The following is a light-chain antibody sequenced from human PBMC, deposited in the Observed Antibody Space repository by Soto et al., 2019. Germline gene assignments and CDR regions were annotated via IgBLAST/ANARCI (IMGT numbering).Light chain of an antibody. Sequence: IVTTQSPATLSVSPGGRATLSSRASQSVSSNLAWYQQKPGQAPRLLIYGASTRATGIPARFSGSGFGTDFTLTISSLEPEDFAVYYCQQRSKWRTFGQGTKVDI. CDR1: QSVSSN. V-gene: IGKV3-15*01. CDR3: QQRSKWRT. J-gene: IGKJ1*01. CDR2: GAS.